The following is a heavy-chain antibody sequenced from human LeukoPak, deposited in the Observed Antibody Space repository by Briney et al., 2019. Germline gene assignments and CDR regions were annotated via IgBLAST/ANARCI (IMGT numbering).Heavy chain of an antibody. CDR3: ARHYCSGGSCYSSYFDY. Sequence: SETLSLTCAVYGGSFSGYYWSWIRQPPGKGLEWIGEINHSGSTNYNPSLKSRVTISVDTSKNQFSLKLSSVTAADTAVYYCARHYCSGGSCYSSYFDYWGQGTLVTVSS. CDR1: GGSFSGYY. CDR2: INHSGST. D-gene: IGHD2-15*01. V-gene: IGHV4-34*01. J-gene: IGHJ4*02.